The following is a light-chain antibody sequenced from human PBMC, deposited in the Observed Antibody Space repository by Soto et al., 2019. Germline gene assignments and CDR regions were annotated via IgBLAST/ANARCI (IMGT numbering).Light chain of an antibody. CDR1: QSVSSN. V-gene: IGKV3-11*01. CDR2: GAS. J-gene: IGKJ1*01. CDR3: QQRCNLPPGT. Sequence: EIVLTQSPATLSVSPGERATLSCRASQSVSSNLAWYQHKQGQAPRLLIYGASTRAASIPARCSGSRAGTEFTPTTSSLEPEEVAVYYCQQRCNLPPGTFGQGTKVDIK.